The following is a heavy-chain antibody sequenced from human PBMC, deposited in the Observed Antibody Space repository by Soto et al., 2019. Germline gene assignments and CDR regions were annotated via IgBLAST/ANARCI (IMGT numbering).Heavy chain of an antibody. CDR2: INPNSGGT. CDR3: AREHYDILTGYPYGMDV. CDR1: GYTFTGYY. J-gene: IGHJ6*02. V-gene: IGHV1-2*02. Sequence: ASVKVSCKASGYTFTGYYMHWVRQAPGQGLEWMGWINPNSGGTNYAQKFQGRVTMTRDTSISTAYMELSRLRSDDTAVYYCAREHYDILTGYPYGMDVWGQGTTVTVSS. D-gene: IGHD3-9*01.